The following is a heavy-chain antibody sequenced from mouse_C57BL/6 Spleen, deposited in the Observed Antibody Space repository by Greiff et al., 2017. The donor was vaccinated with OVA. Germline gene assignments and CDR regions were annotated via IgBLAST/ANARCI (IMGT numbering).Heavy chain of an antibody. CDR3: TTGDGVFDY. V-gene: IGHV14-4*01. J-gene: IGHJ2*01. Sequence: EVKLLESGAELVRPGASVKLSCTASGFNIKDDYMHWVKQRPEQGLEWIGWIDPENGDTEYASKFQGKATITADTSSNTAYLQLSSLTSEDTAVYYCTTGDGVFDYWGQGTTLTVSS. D-gene: IGHD2-3*01. CDR2: IDPENGDT. CDR1: GFNIKDDY.